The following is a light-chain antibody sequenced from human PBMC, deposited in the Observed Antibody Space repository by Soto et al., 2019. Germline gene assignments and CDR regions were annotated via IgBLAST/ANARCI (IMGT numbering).Light chain of an antibody. J-gene: IGKJ4*02. CDR1: QSVSSN. Sequence: EIVMTQSPATLSVSPGERATLSCRASQSVSSNLAWYQQKPGQAPRLLMYGASTRATGIPARFSGRGSGTEFTLTISSLQYEDSAIYYCQQYNNWPPLTFGGGTKVDI. CDR2: GAS. CDR3: QQYNNWPPLT. V-gene: IGKV3-15*01.